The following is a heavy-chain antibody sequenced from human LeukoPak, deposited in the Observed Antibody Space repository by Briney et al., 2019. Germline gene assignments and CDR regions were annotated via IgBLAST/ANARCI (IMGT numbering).Heavy chain of an antibody. CDR1: GYTFTSYD. J-gene: IGHJ3*01. V-gene: IGHV1-8*01. Sequence: ASVKVSCKASGYTFTSYDINWVRQATGQGLELMGWMNPNSGNTGYAQRFQGRVTMTRDTSISTSYMELSGLRSDDTAVYYCARGGGYYDSSGKYYIDALDLWGQGTMVTVSS. CDR3: ARGGGYYDSSGKYYIDALDL. CDR2: MNPNSGNT. D-gene: IGHD3-22*01.